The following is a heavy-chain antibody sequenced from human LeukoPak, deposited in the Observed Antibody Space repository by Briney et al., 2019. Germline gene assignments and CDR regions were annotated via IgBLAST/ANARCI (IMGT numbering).Heavy chain of an antibody. J-gene: IGHJ4*02. D-gene: IGHD3-9*01. CDR2: ISSSGSTI. Sequence: GGSLRLSCAASGLTFSSYEMNWVRQAPGKGLEWVSYISSSGSTIYYADSVKGRFTISRDNAKNSLYLQMNSLRAEDTAVYYCARSYDILTGYTSYFDYWGQGTLVTVSS. CDR3: ARSYDILTGYTSYFDY. V-gene: IGHV3-48*03. CDR1: GLTFSSYE.